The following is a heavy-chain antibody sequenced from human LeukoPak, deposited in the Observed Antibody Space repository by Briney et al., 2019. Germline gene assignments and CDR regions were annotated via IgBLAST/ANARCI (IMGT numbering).Heavy chain of an antibody. CDR1: EFDFSSHA. D-gene: IGHD1-26*01. Sequence: HAGGSLRLSCAASEFDFSSHALTWVRQAPGKGLEWVSAISGSGGSTYYADSVKGRFTISRDNSKNTLYLQMNSLRAEDTAVYYCAKEWELYYFDYWGQGTLVTVSS. CDR2: ISGSGGST. V-gene: IGHV3-23*01. CDR3: AKEWELYYFDY. J-gene: IGHJ4*02.